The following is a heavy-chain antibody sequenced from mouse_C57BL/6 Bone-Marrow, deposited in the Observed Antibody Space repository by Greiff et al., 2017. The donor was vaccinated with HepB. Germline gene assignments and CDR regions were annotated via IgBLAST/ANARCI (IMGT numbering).Heavy chain of an antibody. CDR1: GYTFTDYN. V-gene: IGHV1-18*01. CDR3: ARRGYYGSFDY. Sequence: EVQLQQSGPELVKPGASVKIPCKASGYTFTDYNMDWVKQSHGKSLEWIGDIHPNNGGTIYNQKFKGKATLTVDKSSSTAYMELRSLTSEDTAVYYCARRGYYGSFDYWGQGTTLTVSS. D-gene: IGHD1-2*01. CDR2: IHPNNGGT. J-gene: IGHJ2*01.